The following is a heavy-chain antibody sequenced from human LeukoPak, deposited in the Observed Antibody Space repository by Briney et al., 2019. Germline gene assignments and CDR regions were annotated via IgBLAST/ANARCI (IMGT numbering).Heavy chain of an antibody. CDR3: ARVGATHFDY. CDR1: GGSIGSSSYY. V-gene: IGHV4-39*01. Sequence: PSETLSLTCTVSGGSIGSSSYYWGWIRQPPGKGLEWIGSIYYSGSTYYNPSLKSRVTIPVDTSKNQFSLKLSSVTAADTAVYYCARVGATHFDYWGQGTLVTVSS. CDR2: IYYSGST. J-gene: IGHJ4*02. D-gene: IGHD1-26*01.